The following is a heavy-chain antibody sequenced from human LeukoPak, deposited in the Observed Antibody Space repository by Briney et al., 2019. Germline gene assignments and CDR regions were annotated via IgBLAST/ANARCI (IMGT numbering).Heavy chain of an antibody. V-gene: IGHV3-21*01. CDR1: GFTFSSYA. D-gene: IGHD2-15*01. CDR3: ARALRPDIVVTYYYYYYMDV. CDR2: ISSSSSYI. Sequence: PGGSLRLSCAASGFTFSSYAMTWVRQAPGKGLEWVSSISSSSSYIYYADSVKGRFTISRDNAKNSLYLQMNSLRAEDTAVYYCARALRPDIVVTYYYYYYMDVWGKGTTVTVSS. J-gene: IGHJ6*03.